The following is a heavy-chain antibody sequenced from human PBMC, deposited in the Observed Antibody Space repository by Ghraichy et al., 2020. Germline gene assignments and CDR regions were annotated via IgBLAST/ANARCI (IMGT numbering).Heavy chain of an antibody. CDR1: GFTFSSYA. V-gene: IGHV3-23*01. Sequence: GSLRLSCAASGFTFSSYAMSWVRQAPGKGLEWVSAIGGSGGSTYYADSVKGRFTISRDNSKNTLYLQMNSLRAEDTAVYYCAKGGGRIVVVNFDYWGQGTLVTVSS. D-gene: IGHD2-21*01. J-gene: IGHJ4*02. CDR3: AKGGGRIVVVNFDY. CDR2: IGGSGGST.